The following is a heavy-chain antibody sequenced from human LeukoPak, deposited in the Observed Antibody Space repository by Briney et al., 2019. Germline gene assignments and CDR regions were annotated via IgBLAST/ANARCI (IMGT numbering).Heavy chain of an antibody. V-gene: IGHV3-23*01. J-gene: IGHJ4*02. Sequence: GGSLRLSCAASGFTFSSYAMSWVRQAPGKGLKWVSAISGSGGSTYYADSAKGRFTISRDNSQNTLYLQMNSLRAEDTAVYYCARDYADYVGYFFFDYWGQGTLVTVSS. D-gene: IGHD4-17*01. CDR2: ISGSGGST. CDR3: ARDYADYVGYFFFDY. CDR1: GFTFSSYA.